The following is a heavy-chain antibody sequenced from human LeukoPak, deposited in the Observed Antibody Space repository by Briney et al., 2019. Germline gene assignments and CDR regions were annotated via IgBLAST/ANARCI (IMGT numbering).Heavy chain of an antibody. CDR3: ATVDIVSTIRS. V-gene: IGHV3-15*01. J-gene: IGHJ5*02. CDR2: IKTKTEGGAT. Sequence: GGSLRLSCAASGFTFSNVWMSWVRQAPGKGLGWVGRIKTKTEGGATDYIAPVKGRFIISRDDSKNTLYLQMNSLQTEDTAVYYCATVDIVSTIRSWGQGTLVTVPS. D-gene: IGHD5/OR15-5a*01. CDR1: GFTFSNVW.